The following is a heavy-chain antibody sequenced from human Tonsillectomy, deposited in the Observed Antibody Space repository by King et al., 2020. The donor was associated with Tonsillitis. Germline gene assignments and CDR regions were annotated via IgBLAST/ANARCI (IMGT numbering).Heavy chain of an antibody. J-gene: IGHJ3*02. CDR3: AKVITGWGGAFDM. CDR1: GFRFRNFA. V-gene: IGHV3-23*04. Sequence: VQLVESGGGLGQPGGSLRLSCTASGFRFRNFAMNWVRQVPGKGLEWVSTISGSGGTTHSADFVKGRFTVSRDDAKNTLYLQMNSLRSEDAAVYYCAKVITGWGGAFDMWGPGTGVAVSS. CDR2: ISGSGGTT. D-gene: IGHD3-10*01.